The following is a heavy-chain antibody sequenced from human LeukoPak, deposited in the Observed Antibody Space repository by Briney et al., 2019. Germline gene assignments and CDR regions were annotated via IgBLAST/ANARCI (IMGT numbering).Heavy chain of an antibody. J-gene: IGHJ4*02. Sequence: GGSLRLSCAASGFTFSSYWMSWVRQAPGKGLEWVANIKQDGSERYYVDSVKGRFTISRDNAKNSLYLQMNSLRAEDTAVYYCARDRSVGYLDYWGQGTLVTVSS. D-gene: IGHD4-23*01. V-gene: IGHV3-7*01. CDR3: ARDRSVGYLDY. CDR2: IKQDGSER. CDR1: GFTFSSYW.